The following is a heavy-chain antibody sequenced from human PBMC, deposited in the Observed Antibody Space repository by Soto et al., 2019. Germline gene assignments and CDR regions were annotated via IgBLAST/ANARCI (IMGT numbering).Heavy chain of an antibody. J-gene: IGHJ5*02. CDR3: ARVCGSGICVHRDWSDP. CDR2: TYYRSKWYN. V-gene: IGHV6-1*01. Sequence: PSRGLEWLGRTYYRSKWYNDYAVSVKSRITINPDTSKNQFSLQLNSVTPEDTAVYYCARVCGSGICVHRDWSDPLRHGTLVIVSS. D-gene: IGHD2-15*01.